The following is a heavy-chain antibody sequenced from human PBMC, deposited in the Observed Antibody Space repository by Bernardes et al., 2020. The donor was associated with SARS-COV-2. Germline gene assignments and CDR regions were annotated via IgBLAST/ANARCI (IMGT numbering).Heavy chain of an antibody. CDR1: GGSISGSY. CDR3: ARCTYGDYYGMDV. D-gene: IGHD4-17*01. Sequence: SSTLALTCTVSGGSISGSYWSWIRQPPGQGLAWIWYIYYSGSANYNPSLKSRVTISVDTSKNQFSLKLSSVTAADTAVYYCARCTYGDYYGMDVWGQGTTVTVSS. CDR2: IYYSGSA. J-gene: IGHJ6*02. V-gene: IGHV4-59*01.